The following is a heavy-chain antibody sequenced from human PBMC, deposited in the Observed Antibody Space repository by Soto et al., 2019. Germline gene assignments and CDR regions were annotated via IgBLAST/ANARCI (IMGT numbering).Heavy chain of an antibody. CDR3: ARLPGDCSGHSCRIDY. Sequence: QLQLQESGPGLVKPSETLSLTCTVSGGSISSSSYYWGWIRQPPGKGLEWIGSIYYSGSTYYNLSLKSRVTITVDTSKKQFSLKLSSVTAADTAVYFCARLPGDCSGHSCRIDYWGQGTLVTVSS. V-gene: IGHV4-39*01. CDR1: GGSISSSSYY. CDR2: IYYSGST. D-gene: IGHD2-15*01. J-gene: IGHJ4*02.